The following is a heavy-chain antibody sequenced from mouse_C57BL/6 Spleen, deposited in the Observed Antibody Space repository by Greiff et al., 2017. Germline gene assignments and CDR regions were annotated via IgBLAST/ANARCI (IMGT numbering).Heavy chain of an antibody. CDR3: ARRGYYGSSDVDYFDD. V-gene: IGHV1-69*01. Sequence: QVQLQQSGAELVMPGASVKLSCKASGYTFTSYWMHWVKQRPGQGLEWIGEIDPSDSYTNYNQKFKGKSTLTVDKSSSTAYMQLSSLTSEDSAVYYCARRGYYGSSDVDYFDDWGQGTTLTVSS. J-gene: IGHJ2*01. CDR1: GYTFTSYW. D-gene: IGHD1-1*01. CDR2: IDPSDSYT.